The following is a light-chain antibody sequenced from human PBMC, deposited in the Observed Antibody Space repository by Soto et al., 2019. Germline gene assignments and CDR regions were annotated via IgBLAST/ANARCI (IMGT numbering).Light chain of an antibody. J-gene: IGKJ1*01. Sequence: DIQMTQSPSSLSASVGDRVTITCRASQSISNYLNWYQQRPGKAPKLLIYGATTLQSGVPSGFSGSGSGTDFTLTISSLQPEDFATYYCQQSYSTPRTFGQGTKVEIK. V-gene: IGKV1-39*01. CDR2: GAT. CDR1: QSISNY. CDR3: QQSYSTPRT.